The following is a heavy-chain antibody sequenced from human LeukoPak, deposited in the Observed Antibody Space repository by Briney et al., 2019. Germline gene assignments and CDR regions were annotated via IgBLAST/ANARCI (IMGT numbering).Heavy chain of an antibody. Sequence: GGSLRLSCAASGFSFSSYNMNWVRQTPGRGLEWVSSITSSSTYTFYADSVKGRFTISRDNARNSLYLQMNSLRAEDTAVYYCARDPYSGTYGDTYYYYMDVWGKGTTVTISS. D-gene: IGHD1-26*01. CDR2: ITSSSTYT. J-gene: IGHJ6*03. CDR1: GFSFSSYN. CDR3: ARDPYSGTYGDTYYYYMDV. V-gene: IGHV3-21*01.